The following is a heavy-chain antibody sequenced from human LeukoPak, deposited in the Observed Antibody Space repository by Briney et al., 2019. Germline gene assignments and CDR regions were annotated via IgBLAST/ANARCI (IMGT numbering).Heavy chain of an antibody. Sequence: ASVTVSCKASGYTFTGYYMHWVRQAPGQGLEWMGWINPNSGGTNYAENFQGRVTMTRDMFTSTDYMELTSLTSDDTAVYYCARDNSVGETAWWFDPWGQGTLVTVSS. CDR3: ARDNSVGETAWWFDP. CDR1: GYTFTGYY. V-gene: IGHV1-2*02. CDR2: INPNSGGT. J-gene: IGHJ5*02. D-gene: IGHD1-26*01.